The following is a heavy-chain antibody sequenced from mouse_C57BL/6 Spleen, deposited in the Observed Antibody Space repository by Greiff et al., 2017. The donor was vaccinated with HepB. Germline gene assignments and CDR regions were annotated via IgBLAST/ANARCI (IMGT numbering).Heavy chain of an antibody. CDR2: IWSGGST. V-gene: IGHV2-2*01. D-gene: IGHD4-1*01. CDR1: GFSLTSYG. Sequence: VQLQQSGPGLVQPSQSLSITCTVSGFSLTSYGVHWVRQSPGKGLEWLGVIWSGGSTDYNAAFISGLSISKDNSKSQVFFKMNSLQADDTAIYYCARILVDYWGQGTSVTVSS. J-gene: IGHJ4*01. CDR3: ARILVDY.